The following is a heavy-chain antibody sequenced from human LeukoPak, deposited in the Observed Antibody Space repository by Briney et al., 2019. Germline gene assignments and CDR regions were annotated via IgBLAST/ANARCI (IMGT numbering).Heavy chain of an antibody. CDR1: GDSVSNNIAT. J-gene: IGHJ4*02. CDR2: TYYRSRWGN. V-gene: IGHV6-1*01. Sequence: SQTLSLTCAISGDSVSNNIATWNWVRQSPSRGLEWLGRTYYRSRWGNDYAISVKGRITINPDTSRNQFSLQLNSVTPEDTAVYYCARGPTWGSGYYFYYWGQGTLVTVSS. D-gene: IGHD3-22*01. CDR3: ARGPTWGSGYYFYY.